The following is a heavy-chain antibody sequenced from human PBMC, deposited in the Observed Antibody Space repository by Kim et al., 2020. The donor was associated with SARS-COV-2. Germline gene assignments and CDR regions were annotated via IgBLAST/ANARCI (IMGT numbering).Heavy chain of an antibody. V-gene: IGHV3-30*04. CDR1: GFTFSSYA. D-gene: IGHD6-19*01. Sequence: GGSLRLSCAASGFTFSSYAIHWVRQAPDKGLEWVAVISYDGTKKYYADSVKGRFTISRDNSKNTLYLQMNSLRAEDTAVYYCAREYRVWYSSGPWYFDLWGRGTLVTVSS. J-gene: IGHJ2*01. CDR3: AREYRVWYSSGPWYFDL. CDR2: ISYDGTKK.